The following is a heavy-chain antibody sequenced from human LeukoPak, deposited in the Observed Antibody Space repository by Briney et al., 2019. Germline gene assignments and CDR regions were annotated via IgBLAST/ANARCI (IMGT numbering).Heavy chain of an antibody. CDR2: IYTSGST. Sequence: SETLSLTCTASGGSISSYYWSWIRQPAGKGLEWIGRIYTSGSTNYNPSLKSRVTMSVDTSKNQFSLKLTSVTAADTAVYYCARTSPRHAGFDIWGQGTMVTVSS. D-gene: IGHD2-8*01. CDR3: ARTSPRHAGFDI. J-gene: IGHJ3*02. V-gene: IGHV4-4*07. CDR1: GGSISSYY.